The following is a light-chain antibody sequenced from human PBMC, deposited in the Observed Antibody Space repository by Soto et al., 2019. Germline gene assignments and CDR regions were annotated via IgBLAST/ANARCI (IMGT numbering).Light chain of an antibody. V-gene: IGKV1-39*01. Sequence: DIQMTQSPSSLSASVGDRVTITCRASQTFSSYLNWYQQKPGKAPKLLIYETSSLQSGVPSRFSGSASGTNFTLTISSLQPEDYATYYCQQSYSAPRTFGHGTKVDIK. CDR3: QQSYSAPRT. CDR2: ETS. CDR1: QTFSSY. J-gene: IGKJ1*01.